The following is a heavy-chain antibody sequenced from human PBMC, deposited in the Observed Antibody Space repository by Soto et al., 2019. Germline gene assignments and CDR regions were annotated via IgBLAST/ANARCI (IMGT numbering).Heavy chain of an antibody. CDR2: IYHSGNT. V-gene: IGHV4-38-2*01. Sequence: PSETLSLTCAVSGYSITNGYYWGWVRQPPGKGLEWIGSIYHSGNTYYNPSLKSRVTISLDTSKNQFSLKLTSVTVADTAMYYCARVKLAGSGSFHSWGKGALVTVS. D-gene: IGHD6-25*01. J-gene: IGHJ4*02. CDR3: ARVKLAGSGSFHS. CDR1: GYSITNGYY.